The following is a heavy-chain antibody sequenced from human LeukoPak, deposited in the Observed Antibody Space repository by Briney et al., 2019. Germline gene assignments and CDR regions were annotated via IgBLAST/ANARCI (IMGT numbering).Heavy chain of an antibody. CDR3: AKDRAIAVAGTFDY. Sequence: GGSLRLSCAASGFSFSSYAMNWVRQAPGKGLEWVSIIFGNGDTTYYADSVKGRFTVSRDNSKDTLYLQMNDLRPDDTAIYYCAKDRAIAVAGTFDYWGQGTLVTVSS. J-gene: IGHJ4*02. D-gene: IGHD6-19*01. CDR1: GFSFSSYA. CDR2: IFGNGDTT. V-gene: IGHV3-23*01.